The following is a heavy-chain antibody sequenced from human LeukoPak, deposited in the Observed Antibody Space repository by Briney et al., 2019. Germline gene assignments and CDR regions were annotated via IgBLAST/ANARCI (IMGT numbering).Heavy chain of an antibody. J-gene: IGHJ6*04. CDR2: FDPEDGET. CDR3: ATVPKYYDILTGPRLVAV. V-gene: IGHV1-24*01. CDR1: GYTHTELS. Sequence: GASVKVSCKVSGYTHTELSMHWVRPAPGKGLEWMGGFDPEDGETIYAQKFQGRVTMTEDTSTDTAYMELRSLRSEDTAVYYCATVPKYYDILTGPRLVAVWGKGRTVTVSS. D-gene: IGHD3-9*01.